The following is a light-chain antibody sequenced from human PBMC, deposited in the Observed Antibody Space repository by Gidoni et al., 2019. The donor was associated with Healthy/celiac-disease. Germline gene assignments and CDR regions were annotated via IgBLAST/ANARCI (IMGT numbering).Light chain of an antibody. J-gene: IGLJ2*01. CDR1: KLGDKY. Sequence: SYELTQPPSVSVSPGQTASITCSGDKLGDKYACWSQQKPGQSPVLVIDQDSKRPSGIPARFSGSNSGNTATLTISGTQAMDEADYYCQVWDSSTVVFGGGTKLTVL. CDR2: QDS. CDR3: QVWDSSTVV. V-gene: IGLV3-1*01.